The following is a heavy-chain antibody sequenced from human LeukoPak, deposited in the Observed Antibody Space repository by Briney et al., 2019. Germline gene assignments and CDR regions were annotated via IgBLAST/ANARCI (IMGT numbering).Heavy chain of an antibody. CDR1: GFTFSSYN. J-gene: IGHJ4*02. CDR2: ISTSSSYI. D-gene: IGHD6-19*01. V-gene: IGHV3-21*01. CDR3: ARSKVAGTSDY. Sequence: PGGSLRLSCAASGFTFSSYNMNWVRQAPGKGLEGVSTISTSSSYIYYADSVKGRFTISRDNGKNSLYLQMSSLRAEDTAVYYCARSKVAGTSDYWGQGTLVAVSS.